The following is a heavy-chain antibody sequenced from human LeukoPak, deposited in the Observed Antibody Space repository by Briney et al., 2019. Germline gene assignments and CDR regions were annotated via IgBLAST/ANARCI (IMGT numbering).Heavy chain of an antibody. D-gene: IGHD6-6*01. V-gene: IGHV4-34*01. J-gene: IGHJ4*02. Sequence: SETLSLTCAVYGGSFSGYYWSWIRQPPGKGLEWIWEINHSGSTNYNPSLKSRVTISVGTSKNQFSLKLSSVTAADTAVYYCARVEDSSSSGFDYWGQGTLVTVSS. CDR3: ARVEDSSSSGFDY. CDR1: GGSFSGYY. CDR2: INHSGST.